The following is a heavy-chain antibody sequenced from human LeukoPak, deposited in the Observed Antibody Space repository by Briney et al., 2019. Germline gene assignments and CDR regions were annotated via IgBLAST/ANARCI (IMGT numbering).Heavy chain of an antibody. CDR3: AKARAGDITAAFNY. J-gene: IGHJ4*02. CDR1: GFNFSNYA. CDR2: ISASGGNP. D-gene: IGHD6-13*01. Sequence: GGSLKLSCAASGFNFSNYAMSWVRQAPGKGLEWVSGISASGGNPYYADSVKGRFTISRDNSENTLNLQMNSLRAEDTAVYYCAKARAGDITAAFNYWGQGTLVTVSS. V-gene: IGHV3-23*01.